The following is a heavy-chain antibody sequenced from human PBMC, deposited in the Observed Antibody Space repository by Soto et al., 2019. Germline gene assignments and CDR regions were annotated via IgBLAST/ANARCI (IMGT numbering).Heavy chain of an antibody. D-gene: IGHD2-2*01. CDR1: GYTFTGYY. CDR3: ARDEVGGYCSSTSCPRSYYYYGMDV. J-gene: IGHJ6*02. V-gene: IGHV1-2*04. Sequence: ASVKVSCKASGYTFTGYYMHWVRQAPGQGFEWMGWINPNSGGTNYAQKFQGWVTMTRDTSISTAYMELGRLRSDDTAVYYCARDEVGGYCSSTSCPRSYYYYGMDVWGQGTTVTVSS. CDR2: INPNSGGT.